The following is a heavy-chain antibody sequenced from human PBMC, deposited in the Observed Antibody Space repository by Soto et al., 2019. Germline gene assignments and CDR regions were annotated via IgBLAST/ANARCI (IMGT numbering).Heavy chain of an antibody. CDR1: GFTFSSYS. CDR3: ESPENDYGEYPWFDP. D-gene: IGHD4-17*01. J-gene: IGHJ5*02. CDR2: ISSSSSYI. V-gene: IGHV3-21*01. Sequence: NPGGSLRLSCAASGFTFSSYSMNWVRQAPGKGLEWVSSISSSSSYIYYADSVKGRFTISRDNAKNSLYLQMNSLRAEDTAVYYCESPENDYGEYPWFDPWGQGTLVTVYS.